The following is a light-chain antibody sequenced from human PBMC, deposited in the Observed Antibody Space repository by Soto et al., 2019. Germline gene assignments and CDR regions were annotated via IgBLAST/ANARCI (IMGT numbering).Light chain of an antibody. Sequence: EIVLTQSPGTLSLSPGERATLSCRASQSVSSSYLAWYQQKPGQAPRLLIYGASSRATGIPDRFSGSGSGTDFTLTISRLEPEDFAVYYCQQYGIPGTVGQGTKVEIK. CDR3: QQYGIPGT. J-gene: IGKJ1*01. V-gene: IGKV3-20*01. CDR1: QSVSSSY. CDR2: GAS.